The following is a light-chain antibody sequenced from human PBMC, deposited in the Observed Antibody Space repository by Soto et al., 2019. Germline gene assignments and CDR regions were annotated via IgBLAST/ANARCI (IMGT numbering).Light chain of an antibody. CDR3: QQCSDWPLFT. Sequence: EIVMTQSPATLSVSPGETATLSCRASQSVSRYLAWYQHRPGQAPRLLIYDASTRATGVPARFSGSGSETEFTLTISGLQSEDFAVYSCQQCSDWPLFTFGQGTRLESK. J-gene: IGKJ5*01. CDR2: DAS. V-gene: IGKV3-15*01. CDR1: QSVSRY.